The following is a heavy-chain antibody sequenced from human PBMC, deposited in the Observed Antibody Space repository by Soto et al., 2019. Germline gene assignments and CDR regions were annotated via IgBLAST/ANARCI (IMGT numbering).Heavy chain of an antibody. D-gene: IGHD1-1*01. CDR1: GFTFSSYA. Sequence: GGSLRLSCAASGFTFSSYAMHWVRQAPGKGLEWVAVISYDGSNKYYADSVKGRFTISRDNSKNTLYLQMNNPRAEDTAVDYCAREDNGGVPPPYYSGMDGWGQGTTVTVSS. CDR2: ISYDGSNK. CDR3: AREDNGGVPPPYYSGMDG. J-gene: IGHJ6*02. V-gene: IGHV3-30-3*01.